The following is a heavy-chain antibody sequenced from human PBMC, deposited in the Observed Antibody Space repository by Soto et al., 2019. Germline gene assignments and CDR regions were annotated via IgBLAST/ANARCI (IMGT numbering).Heavy chain of an antibody. V-gene: IGHV3-49*03. Sequence: GGSLRLSCTASGFTFGDYAMSWFRQAPGKGLEWVGFIRSKAYGGTTEYAASAKGRFTISRDDSKSMANLQMNSLKTEDTAVYYCTRDLSVLLWFGEFMHDAFDIWGQGTMVTVSS. J-gene: IGHJ3*02. CDR1: GFTFGDYA. CDR2: IRSKAYGGTT. CDR3: TRDLSVLLWFGEFMHDAFDI. D-gene: IGHD3-10*01.